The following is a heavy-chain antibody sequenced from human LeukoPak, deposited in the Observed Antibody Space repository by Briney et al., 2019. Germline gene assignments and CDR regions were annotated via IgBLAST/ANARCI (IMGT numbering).Heavy chain of an antibody. V-gene: IGHV3-11*01. CDR1: GFTFSDYY. CDR2: ISSSGSTI. D-gene: IGHD3-9*01. Sequence: GGSLRLSCAASGFTFSDYYMSWIRQAPGKGLEWVSYISSSGSTIYYADSVKGRFTISRDNAKNSLYLQMNSLRAEDTAVYYCARGSYYDILTGYYPKEFDYWGQGTLVTVSS. CDR3: ARGSYYDILTGYYPKEFDY. J-gene: IGHJ4*02.